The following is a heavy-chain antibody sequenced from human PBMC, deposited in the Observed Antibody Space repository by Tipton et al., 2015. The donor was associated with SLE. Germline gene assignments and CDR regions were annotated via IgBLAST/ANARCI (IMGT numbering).Heavy chain of an antibody. D-gene: IGHD6-13*01. CDR3: VAPGLAVEGTFEGLDY. V-gene: IGHV4-4*07. Sequence: TLSLTCSVSGGSIRDYFWSWIRQPAGKGLEWIGRIYFTGSSNFNPSLRSRVTISVDTSKNQFSLKLNSVTAADTAVYYCVAPGLAVEGTFEGLDYWGQGILVTVSS. J-gene: IGHJ4*02. CDR1: GGSIRDYF. CDR2: IYFTGSS.